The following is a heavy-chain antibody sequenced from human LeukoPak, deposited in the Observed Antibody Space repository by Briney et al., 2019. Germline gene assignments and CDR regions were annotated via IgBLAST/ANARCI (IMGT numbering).Heavy chain of an antibody. D-gene: IGHD6-13*01. CDR3: ARYGSSWNLDY. V-gene: IGHV3-7*01. CDR1: GFTFSNYA. Sequence: GGSLRLSCAASGFTFSNYAMSWVRQAPGKGLEWVANIKQHGSEKYYVDSVKGRFTISRDNAKNSLYLQMNSLRADDTAVYYCARYGSSWNLDYWGQGTLVTVSS. CDR2: IKQHGSEK. J-gene: IGHJ4*02.